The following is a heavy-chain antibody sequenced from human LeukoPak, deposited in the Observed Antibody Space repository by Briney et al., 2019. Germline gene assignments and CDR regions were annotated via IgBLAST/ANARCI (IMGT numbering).Heavy chain of an antibody. V-gene: IGHV3-7*04. J-gene: IGHJ3*02. Sequence: PGGSLRLSCAASGFTFSSYWMSWVRQAPGKGLEWVANIKQDGSEKYYVDSVKGRFTISRDNAKNSLYLQMNSLRAEDTAVYYCARVGAVAGPRAFDIWGQGTMVTVSS. D-gene: IGHD6-19*01. CDR1: GFTFSSYW. CDR3: ARVGAVAGPRAFDI. CDR2: IKQDGSEK.